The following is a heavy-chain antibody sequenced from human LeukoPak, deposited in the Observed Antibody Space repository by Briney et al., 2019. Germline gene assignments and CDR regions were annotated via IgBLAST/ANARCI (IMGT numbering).Heavy chain of an antibody. D-gene: IGHD3-16*01. CDR2: IDTAGNT. CDR3: ARTSKVTSVMDI. V-gene: IGHV3-13*04. Sequence: GGSLRLSCAASGFTFSSYDMHWVRQATGKGLEWVSAIDTAGNTFYPGSVRGRFTISRENAKNSLYLQMNNVRAGDTAVYYCARTSKVTSVMDIWGQGTMVAVSS. J-gene: IGHJ3*02. CDR1: GFTFSSYD.